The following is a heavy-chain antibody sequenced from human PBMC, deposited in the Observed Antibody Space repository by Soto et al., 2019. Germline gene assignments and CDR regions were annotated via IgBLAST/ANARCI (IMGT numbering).Heavy chain of an antibody. D-gene: IGHD4-4*01. J-gene: IGHJ4*02. CDR1: GFTFSSFA. CDR3: AKDGVGWVTTVSYFDS. CDR2: ISVSGDTT. Sequence: EVQLLESGGGLVQSGGSLRLSCAASGFTFSSFAMNWVRQAPGKGLEWVSTISVSGDTTTYADSVKGRFTISRDNSMDTLYLQMNSLRAEDTALYCCAKDGVGWVTTVSYFDSWGQGTRVTVSS. V-gene: IGHV3-23*01.